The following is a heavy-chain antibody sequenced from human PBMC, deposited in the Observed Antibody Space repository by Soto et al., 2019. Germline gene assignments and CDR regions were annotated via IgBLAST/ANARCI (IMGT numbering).Heavy chain of an antibody. D-gene: IGHD5-12*01. CDR2: LSGNGVKT. J-gene: IGHJ4*02. CDR1: GFTFSRFA. V-gene: IGHV3-23*01. CDR3: AKDNGGYGFDY. Sequence: GGSLRLSCAASGFTFSRFALSWVRQAPGKGLEWVAALSGNGVKTYQADSVKGRFTISRDNSKNTLYLQMNSLRAEDTAVYYCAKDNGGYGFDYWGQGTLVTVSS.